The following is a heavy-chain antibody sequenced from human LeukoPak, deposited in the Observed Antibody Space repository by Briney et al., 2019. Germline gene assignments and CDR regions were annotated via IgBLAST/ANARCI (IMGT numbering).Heavy chain of an antibody. D-gene: IGHD3-22*01. CDR3: ARKYYYDTSGGTPVFAFDY. V-gene: IGHV4-34*01. Sequence: SETLSLTCAVYGESFSGYFWSWIRQPPGKGLEWIGEVNHCGNTNYSPSLKSRVTISVDTSKNQFSLKLSSVTGADTAVYYCARKYYYDTSGGTPVFAFDYWGQGSQVTVSS. CDR1: GESFSGYF. J-gene: IGHJ4*02. CDR2: VNHCGNT.